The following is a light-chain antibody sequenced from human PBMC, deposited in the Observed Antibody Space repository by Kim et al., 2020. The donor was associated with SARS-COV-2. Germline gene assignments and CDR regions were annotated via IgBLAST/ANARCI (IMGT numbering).Light chain of an antibody. Sequence: DIQMTQSPSSLSASVGDTVTFTCRASQGIRNSLAWYHQKPGKAPILLIYSTSKLETGVPSRFSGSGSGTDYTLSISALQPEDFGTYYCQQYDTMPRTFGQGTKLEIK. CDR1: QGIRNS. CDR2: STS. V-gene: IGKV1-NL1*01. CDR3: QQYDTMPRT. J-gene: IGKJ2*01.